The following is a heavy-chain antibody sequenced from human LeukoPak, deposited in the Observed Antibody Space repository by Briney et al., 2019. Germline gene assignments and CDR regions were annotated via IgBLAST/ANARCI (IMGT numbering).Heavy chain of an antibody. CDR3: ARSHYDILTGPDAFDI. J-gene: IGHJ3*02. CDR2: IRYDGSNK. V-gene: IGHV3-30*02. CDR1: GFTFSSYG. D-gene: IGHD3-9*01. Sequence: GGSLRLSCAASGFTFSSYGMHWVRQAPGKGLEWVAFIRYDGSNKYYADSVKGRFTISRDNSKNTLYLQMNSLRAEDTAVYYCARSHYDILTGPDAFDIWGQGTMVTVSS.